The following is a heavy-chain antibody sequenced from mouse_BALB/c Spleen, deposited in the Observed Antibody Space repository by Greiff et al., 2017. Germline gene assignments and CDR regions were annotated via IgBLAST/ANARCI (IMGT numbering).Heavy chain of an antibody. CDR3: SRDYYRSYAMDY. J-gene: IGHJ4*01. V-gene: IGHV5-6-3*01. Sequence: EVKLVESGGGLVQPGGSRKLSCAASGFTFSSYGMSWVRQTPDKRLELVATINSNGGSTYYPDSVKGRFTISRDNAKNTLYLQMSSLKSEDTAMYYCSRDYYRSYAMDYWGQGTSVTVSS. CDR2: INSNGGST. CDR1: GFTFSSYG. D-gene: IGHD2-14*01.